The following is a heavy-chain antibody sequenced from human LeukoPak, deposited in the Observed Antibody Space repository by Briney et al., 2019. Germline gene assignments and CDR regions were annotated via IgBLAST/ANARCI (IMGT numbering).Heavy chain of an antibody. CDR2: ISGSNDKT. D-gene: IGHD5-12*01. CDR1: GFNFRSYA. J-gene: IGHJ5*01. V-gene: IGHV3-23*01. CDR3: AKLRGYIYGEVDS. Sequence: GGSLRLSCVASGFNFRSYAMGWVRRAPGKGLEWVSGISGSNDKTYDADSVKGRFTISRGNPENTLYLQMNSLRAEDSAVYYCAKLRGYIYGEVDSWGQGTLVTVSS.